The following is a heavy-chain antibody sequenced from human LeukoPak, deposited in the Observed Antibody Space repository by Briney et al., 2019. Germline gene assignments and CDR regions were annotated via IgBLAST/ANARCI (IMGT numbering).Heavy chain of an antibody. J-gene: IGHJ4*02. V-gene: IGHV4-34*01. CDR3: ARQAAVDY. CDR1: GGSFSGYY. CDR2: INHSGST. D-gene: IGHD6-25*01. Sequence: SETLSLTCAVYGGSFSGYYWSWIRQPPGKGLEWIGEINHSGSTYYNPSLKSRVTISVDTSKNQFSLKLSSVTAADTAVYYCARQAAVDYWGQGTLVTVSS.